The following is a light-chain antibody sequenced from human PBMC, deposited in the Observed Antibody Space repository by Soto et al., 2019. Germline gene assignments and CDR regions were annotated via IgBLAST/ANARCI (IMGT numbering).Light chain of an antibody. CDR2: EAS. CDR1: QTIRSW. J-gene: IGKJ1*01. CDR3: QQYDSSPWT. V-gene: IGKV1-5*01. Sequence: DIQMTQSPSTLSGSVGERVTITCRASQTIRSWLAWYQQEQGKAPKLXIYEASSLKSGVPSRFSGSGSGAEFTLTISSLQPDDFATYFCQQYDSSPWTFGQGTKVDIK.